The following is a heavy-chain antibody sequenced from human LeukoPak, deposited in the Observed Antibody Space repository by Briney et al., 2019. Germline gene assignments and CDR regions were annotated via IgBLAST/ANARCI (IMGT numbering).Heavy chain of an antibody. CDR2: VSSSSTYM. J-gene: IGHJ3*02. CDR1: GFTFSRHT. Sequence: GGSLRLSCAASGFTFSRHTMKWVRQAPGKGLEWVSSVSSSSTYMYYADSVKGRFTIFRDDAKNSLFLQMNSLRAEDTAVYYCASLYCSGGSCYDWDAFDIWGQGTMVTVSS. CDR3: ASLYCSGGSCYDWDAFDI. D-gene: IGHD2-15*01. V-gene: IGHV3-21*01.